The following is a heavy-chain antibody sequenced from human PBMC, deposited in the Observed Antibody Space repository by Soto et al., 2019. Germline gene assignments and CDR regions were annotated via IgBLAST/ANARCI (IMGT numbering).Heavy chain of an antibody. CDR1: GFTFSDYG. J-gene: IGHJ6*02. Sequence: EVQLEESGGGLVNPGRSLRLSCVASGFTFSDYGMSWLRQAPGKGLEWVGLIRGRAYGGTTEYAASGKDRFSISRDDSRSVAYLQMDSVRTEDTAIYFCAREDFHGYTYGHCYFYGMDVWGHGTTVTVSS. CDR2: IRGRAYGGTT. CDR3: AREDFHGYTYGHCYFYGMDV. V-gene: IGHV3-49*05. D-gene: IGHD5-18*01.